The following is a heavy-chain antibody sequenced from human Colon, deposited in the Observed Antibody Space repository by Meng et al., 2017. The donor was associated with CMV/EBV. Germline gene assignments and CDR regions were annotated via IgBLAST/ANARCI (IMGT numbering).Heavy chain of an antibody. V-gene: IGHV4-59*01. CDR2: VYYSGRT. CDR1: GGSISDYY. J-gene: IGHJ4*02. CDR3: ARGLGHASNNSHDY. Sequence: SETLSLTCTVSGGSISDYYWSWIRQSPGKGLEWIGYVYYSGRTDYNPSLEGRATISLDMSKKQISLKLSSVTAADTAVYYCARGLGHASNNSHDYWGQGTLVTVSS. D-gene: IGHD1-1*01.